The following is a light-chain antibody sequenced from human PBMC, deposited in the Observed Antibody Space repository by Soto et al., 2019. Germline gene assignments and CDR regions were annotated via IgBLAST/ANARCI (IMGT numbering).Light chain of an antibody. CDR2: WTS. CDR1: QSVLHSSDNKNY. V-gene: IGKV4-1*01. Sequence: DIVMTQSPDSLAVSLGERATINCKSSQSVLHSSDNKNYLAWYQQRPGQPPKLLIYWTSTRESGVPDRFSGSGSGTDLTLTITSLQAEDVAVYYCQQHYTPPLTFGGGTKVEI. J-gene: IGKJ4*01. CDR3: QQHYTPPLT.